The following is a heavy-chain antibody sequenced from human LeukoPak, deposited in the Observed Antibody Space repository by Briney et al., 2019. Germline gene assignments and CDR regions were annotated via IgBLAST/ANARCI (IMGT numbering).Heavy chain of an antibody. CDR1: GYAFTGYY. Sequence: GASVKVSCKASGYAFTGYYMHWVRQAPGQGLEWMEWINPNSGGTNYAQKFQGRVTMTRDTSISTAYMELSRLRSDDTAVYYCAREYLRDIVVVPAAFLWGQGTLVTVSS. CDR3: AREYLRDIVVVPAAFL. CDR2: INPNSGGT. D-gene: IGHD2-2*01. J-gene: IGHJ4*02. V-gene: IGHV1-2*02.